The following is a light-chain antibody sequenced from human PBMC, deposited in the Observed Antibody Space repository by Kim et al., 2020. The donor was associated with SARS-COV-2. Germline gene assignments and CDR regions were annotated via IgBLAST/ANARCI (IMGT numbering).Light chain of an antibody. J-gene: IGKJ4*01. CDR1: QGISYY. CDR2: AAS. CDR3: QKYNSAPLT. V-gene: IGKV1-27*01. Sequence: FASVGDRVTVTCRASQGISYYLAWFQHKPGKVPKLLISAASTLQSGVPSRFSGSGSGTDFTLTISSLQPEDAAVYYCQKYNSAPLTFGGGTKLEI.